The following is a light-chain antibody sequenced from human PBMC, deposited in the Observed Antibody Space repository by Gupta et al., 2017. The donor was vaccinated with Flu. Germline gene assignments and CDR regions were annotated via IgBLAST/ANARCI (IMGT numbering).Light chain of an antibody. CDR1: QSVSGW. CDR2: EAS. CDR3: QQYRTYPIT. Sequence: DIQMTQSPSSLSASVGDRVTITCRASQSVSGWLAWYQQKPGKAPKVLIYEASNLQSGVPSRFSGSGSGTEFTLTISSLQPDDFATYYCQQYRTYPITFGQGTRLEI. V-gene: IGKV1-5*03. J-gene: IGKJ5*01.